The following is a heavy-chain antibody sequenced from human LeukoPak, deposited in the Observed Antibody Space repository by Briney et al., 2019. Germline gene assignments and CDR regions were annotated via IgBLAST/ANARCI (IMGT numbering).Heavy chain of an antibody. D-gene: IGHD2-21*02. CDR1: GVSISSGDYY. CDR3: ARTCGGDCSNFDY. V-gene: IGHV4-30-4*01. Sequence: SETLSLTCTVSGVSISSGDYYWRWLRQPPGKGLEWIGYIYYSGSTYYNPSLKSRFTISVDTSKNQFSLKLSSVTAADTAVYYCARTCGGDCSNFDYWGQGTLVTVSS. CDR2: IYYSGST. J-gene: IGHJ4*02.